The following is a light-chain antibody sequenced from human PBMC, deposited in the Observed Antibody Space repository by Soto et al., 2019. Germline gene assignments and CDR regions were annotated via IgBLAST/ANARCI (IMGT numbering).Light chain of an antibody. CDR3: QQLNSYSYT. CDR1: QGISSY. J-gene: IGKJ2*01. V-gene: IGKV1-9*01. Sequence: DIQLTQSPSFLSASVGDRVTITCRASQGISSYLAWYQQKPGKAPQLLIYAASTLQSGVPSRFSGSGSGTEFTLTISSLQPEDFATRYCQQLNSYSYTFGQGAKLEIK. CDR2: AAS.